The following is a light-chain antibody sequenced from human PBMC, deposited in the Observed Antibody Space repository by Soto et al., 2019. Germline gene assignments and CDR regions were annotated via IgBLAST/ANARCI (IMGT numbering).Light chain of an antibody. CDR2: AAS. CDR3: QKYNGAPKT. CDR1: QGIDSH. Sequence: DIQMTQSPSSLSASVGDRVSISCRASQGIDSHLAWYQHKSGKVPKLLIYAASTLQSGVPSRFSGGGYGTDFTLTISSLQPEDVATYYCQKYNGAPKTFGQGTKVEIK. V-gene: IGKV1-27*01. J-gene: IGKJ1*01.